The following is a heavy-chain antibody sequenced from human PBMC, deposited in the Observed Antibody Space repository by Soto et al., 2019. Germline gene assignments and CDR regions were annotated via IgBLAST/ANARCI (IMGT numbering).Heavy chain of an antibody. CDR3: AAVDTRAHPYYYYYGMDV. Sequence: ASVKFSCKASGYTFTSYAMHWVRQAPGQRLEWMGWINAGNGNTKYSQKFQGRVTITRDTSASTAYMELSSLRSEDTAVYYCAAVDTRAHPYYYYYGMDVWGQGTTVTVSS. V-gene: IGHV1-3*01. CDR1: GYTFTSYA. D-gene: IGHD5-18*01. J-gene: IGHJ6*02. CDR2: INAGNGNT.